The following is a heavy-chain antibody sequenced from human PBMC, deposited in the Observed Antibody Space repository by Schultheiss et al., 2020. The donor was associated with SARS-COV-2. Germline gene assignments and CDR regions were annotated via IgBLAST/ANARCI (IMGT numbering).Heavy chain of an antibody. D-gene: IGHD5-12*01. J-gene: IGHJ4*02. CDR1: GFSVSSKY. V-gene: IGHV3-53*01. CDR2: VYSGGST. Sequence: GGSLRLSCAASGFSVSSKYMSWVRQAPGKGLEWVSVVYSGGSTDYADSVKGRFTISRDKSKNTLYLQMNSLRAEDTAVYYCAKFVGYSGYDHFDYWGQGTLVTVSS. CDR3: AKFVGYSGYDHFDY.